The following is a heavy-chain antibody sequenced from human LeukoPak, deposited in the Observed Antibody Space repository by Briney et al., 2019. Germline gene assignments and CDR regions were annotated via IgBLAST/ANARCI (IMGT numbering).Heavy chain of an antibody. V-gene: IGHV4-59*01. Sequence: SETLSLTCTVSGGSISSYYWSWIRQPPGKGLEWIGYIYDSESTNYNPSLKSRVTISVDASKNQFSLKLSSVTAADTAVYYCARHSAHSSTNDAFDIWGQGTMVTVSS. D-gene: IGHD6-13*01. CDR3: ARHSAHSSTNDAFDI. CDR1: GGSISSYY. CDR2: IYDSEST. J-gene: IGHJ3*02.